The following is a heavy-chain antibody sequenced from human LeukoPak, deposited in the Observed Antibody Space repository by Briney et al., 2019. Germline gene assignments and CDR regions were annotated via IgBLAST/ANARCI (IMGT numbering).Heavy chain of an antibody. J-gene: IGHJ4*02. CDR2: IKTDGGEK. V-gene: IGHV3-7*01. Sequence: GGSLRLSCAASGFTFSNYWMTWVRQAPGKGLEWVANIKTDGGEKYYVDSVKGRFTISRDNAENSLYLQMNSLRAEDTAVYYCARDPGWTYRGSSTFDYWGQGTLVTVSS. CDR3: ARDPGWTYRGSSTFDY. D-gene: IGHD1-26*01. CDR1: GFTFSNYW.